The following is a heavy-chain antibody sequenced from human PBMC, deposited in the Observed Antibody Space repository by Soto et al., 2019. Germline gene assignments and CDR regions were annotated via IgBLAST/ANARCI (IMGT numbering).Heavy chain of an antibody. CDR2: VFHTGCT. Sequence: QVQLQASGPGLVKPSETLSLTCTVSSDSIAGENWWSWVRQPPGLGLEWIGEVFHTGCTNYNPSLKSRVTMEVDKSKNQFSLKLSSASAADTAVYYCARVFSSGSGWMYYFDFWGQGTLVSVSS. CDR3: ARVFSSGSGWMYYFDF. D-gene: IGHD6-19*01. J-gene: IGHJ4*02. V-gene: IGHV4-4*02. CDR1: SDSIAGENW.